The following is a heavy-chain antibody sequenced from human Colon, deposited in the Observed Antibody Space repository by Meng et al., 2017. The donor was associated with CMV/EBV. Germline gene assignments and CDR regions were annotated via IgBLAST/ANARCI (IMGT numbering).Heavy chain of an antibody. D-gene: IGHD2-15*01. CDR1: GFTFSSYS. V-gene: IGHV3-21*01. J-gene: IGHJ6*02. CDR3: AREGDPHAAYYYYYGMDV. CDR2: ISSSSSYI. Sequence: GGSLRLSCAASGFTFSSYSMNWVRQAPGKGLEWVSSISSSSSYIYYADSVKGRFTISRDNAKNSLYLQMNSLRAEDTAVYYCAREGDPHAAYYYYYGMDVWGQGTTVTVSS.